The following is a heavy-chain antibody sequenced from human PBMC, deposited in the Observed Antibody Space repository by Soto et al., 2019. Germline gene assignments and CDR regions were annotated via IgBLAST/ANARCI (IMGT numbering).Heavy chain of an antibody. CDR2: IYRSGNS. Sequence: NPSETLSLTCTVSGGSISSGRYYWNWIRQHPGKGLEWIGYIYRSGNSYYNPTLKSRSSISLDTSKNQFSLKWDSVTVADTTVYYFSRIDPRFLWWLFPDSWGQGTLVTVSS. V-gene: IGHV4-31*03. CDR1: GGSISSGRYY. D-gene: IGHD3-3*01. CDR3: SRIDPRFLWWLFPDS. J-gene: IGHJ4*02.